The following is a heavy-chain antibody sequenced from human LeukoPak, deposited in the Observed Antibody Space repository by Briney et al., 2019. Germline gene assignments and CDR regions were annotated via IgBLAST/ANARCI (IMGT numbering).Heavy chain of an antibody. V-gene: IGHV4-59*01. D-gene: IGHD3-10*01. CDR1: GGSISSYY. CDR3: ARGVYYYGSGSYYNSYYFDY. J-gene: IGHJ4*02. CDR2: IYYSGST. Sequence: PSETLSLTCTVSGGSISSYYWSWIRQPPGKGVEWMGYIYYSGSTNYNPSLKSRVTISVDTSKNQFSLKLSSVTAADTAVYYCARGVYYYGSGSYYNSYYFDYWGQGTLVTVSS.